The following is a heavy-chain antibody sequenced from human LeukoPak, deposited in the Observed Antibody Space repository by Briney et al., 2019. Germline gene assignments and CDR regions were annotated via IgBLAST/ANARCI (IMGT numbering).Heavy chain of an antibody. CDR1: EFTFSNYA. D-gene: IGHD1-26*01. CDR3: AKDRKSATLDWFDP. Sequence: PGGSLRLSCAASEFTFSNYAMTWVRQAPGKGLEWVSIISGSGGGTSYADSVKGRFTISRDNSKNTLYLQMNSLRAEDTAVYYCAKDRKSATLDWFDPWGQGTLVTVS. V-gene: IGHV3-23*01. J-gene: IGHJ5*02. CDR2: ISGSGGGT.